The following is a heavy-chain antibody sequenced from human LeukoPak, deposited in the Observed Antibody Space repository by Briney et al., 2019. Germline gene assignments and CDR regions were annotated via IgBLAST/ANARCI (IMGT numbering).Heavy chain of an antibody. Sequence: GRSLRLSCAASGFRFGSHAVHWVRQAPGKGLEWLAQIWYDGSNKYYVDSVKGRFTTSRDNSKNTVYLQMNSLRAEDTAVYFFARDGQQLAPYAMDVWGQGTTVTVSS. CDR1: GFRFGSHA. J-gene: IGHJ6*02. CDR2: IWYDGSNK. CDR3: ARDGQQLAPYAMDV. D-gene: IGHD6-13*01. V-gene: IGHV3-33*01.